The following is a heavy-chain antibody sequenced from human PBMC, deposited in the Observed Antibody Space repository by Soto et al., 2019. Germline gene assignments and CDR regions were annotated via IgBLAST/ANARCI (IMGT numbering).Heavy chain of an antibody. J-gene: IGHJ6*02. CDR1: GFTFSSYA. D-gene: IGHD6-13*01. CDR2: ISYDGSNK. Sequence: QVQLVESGGGVVQPGRSLRLSCAASGFTFSSYAIHWVRQAPGKGLEWVAVISYDGSNKYYADSVKGRFTISRDNSKNTLYLQMNSLRAEDTAVYYCARDRVEAAAGDYYYYYYGMDVWGQGTTVTVSS. CDR3: ARDRVEAAAGDYYYYYYGMDV. V-gene: IGHV3-30-3*01.